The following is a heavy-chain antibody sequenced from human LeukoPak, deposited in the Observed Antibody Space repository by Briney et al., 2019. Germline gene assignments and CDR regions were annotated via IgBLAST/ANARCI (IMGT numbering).Heavy chain of an antibody. D-gene: IGHD3-22*01. CDR2: IYTSGST. CDR3: ARGSYYYDSRGNRDAFDI. CDR1: GGSISSGSYY. V-gene: IGHV4-61*02. Sequence: SETLSLTCTVSGGSISSGSYYWNWIRQPAGKGLEWIGRIYTSGSTNYNPSLKTRVSMSVDTSKNQFSLKLNSVTAADTAVYYCARGSYYYDSRGNRDAFDIWGQGTMVTVSS. J-gene: IGHJ3*02.